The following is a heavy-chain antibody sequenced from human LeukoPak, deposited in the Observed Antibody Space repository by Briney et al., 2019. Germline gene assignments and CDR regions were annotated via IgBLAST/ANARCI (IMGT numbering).Heavy chain of an antibody. Sequence: PGGSLRLSCAASGFTVSSNYMSWVRQAPGKGLEWVGRIKSKTDGGTTDYAAPVKGRFTISRDDSKNTLYLQMNSLKTEDTAVYYCTTDSVTMIVVVIRWGQGTLVTVSS. CDR3: TTDSVTMIVVVIR. CDR2: IKSKTDGGTT. D-gene: IGHD3-22*01. V-gene: IGHV3-15*01. J-gene: IGHJ4*02. CDR1: GFTVSSNY.